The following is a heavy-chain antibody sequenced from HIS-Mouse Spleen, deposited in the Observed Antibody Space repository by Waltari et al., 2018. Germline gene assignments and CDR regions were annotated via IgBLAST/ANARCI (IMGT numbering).Heavy chain of an antibody. CDR1: GGSISSSSYY. J-gene: IGHJ2*01. D-gene: IGHD6-13*01. V-gene: IGHV4-39*07. Sequence: QLQLQESGPGLVKPSETLSLPCTVSGGSISSSSYYWGWIHQPPGKGLEWFGSIYYSGSTYYNPSLKSRVTISVDTSKNQFSLKLSSVTAADTAVYYCAREIPYSSSWYDWYFDLWGRGTLVTVSS. CDR3: AREIPYSSSWYDWYFDL. CDR2: IYYSGST.